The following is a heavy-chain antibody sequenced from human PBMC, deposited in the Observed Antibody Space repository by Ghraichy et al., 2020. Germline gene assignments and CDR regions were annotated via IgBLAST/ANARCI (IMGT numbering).Heavy chain of an antibody. V-gene: IGHV1-18*01. J-gene: IGHJ4*02. D-gene: IGHD2-21*01. CDR2: ISAYNGNT. Sequence: ASVKVSCKASGYTFTSYGISWVRQAPGQGLEWMGWISAYNGNTNYAQKLQGRVTMTTDTSTSTAYMELRSLRSDDTAVYYCARAGSFSSRGGDCSGAWCDYWGQGTLVTVSS. CDR3: ARAGSFSSRGGDCSGAWCDY. CDR1: GYTFTSYG.